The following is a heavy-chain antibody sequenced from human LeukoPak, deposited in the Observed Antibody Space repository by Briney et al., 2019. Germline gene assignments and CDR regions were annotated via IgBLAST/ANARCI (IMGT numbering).Heavy chain of an antibody. CDR1: GFTFSDYY. CDR2: ISGNGSTI. D-gene: IGHD2-2*03. V-gene: IGHV3-11*04. Sequence: GGSLRLSCAASGFTFSDYYMSWSRQAPGKGLEWVSYISGNGSTIYYADSVKGRFTISRDNAKNSLYLQMNSLRAEDTAVYYCARDGYCSSTSCRNYYYYYYMDVWGKGTTVTVSS. J-gene: IGHJ6*03. CDR3: ARDGYCSSTSCRNYYYYYYMDV.